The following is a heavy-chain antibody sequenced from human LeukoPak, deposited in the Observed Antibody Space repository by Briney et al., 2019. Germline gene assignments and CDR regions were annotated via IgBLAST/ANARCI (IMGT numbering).Heavy chain of an antibody. CDR2: IYYTGST. J-gene: IGHJ1*01. CDR1: GGSISSSSYY. V-gene: IGHV4-39*01. Sequence: PSETLSLTCTVSGGSISSSSYYWGWIRQPPGKGLEWIGTIYYTGSTYYNPSLKSRVTISVDTSKNQCSLKVTSVTAADTAVYYCARGPTYYYDSSGYSFFFQHWGQGTLVTVSP. D-gene: IGHD3-22*01. CDR3: ARGPTYYYDSSGYSFFFQH.